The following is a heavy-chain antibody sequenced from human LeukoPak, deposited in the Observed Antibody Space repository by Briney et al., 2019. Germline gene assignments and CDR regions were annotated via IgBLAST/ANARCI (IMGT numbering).Heavy chain of an antibody. Sequence: PGGSLRLSCAASGFTFSSYSMNWVRQAPGKGLEWVSSISSSSSYIYYADSVKGRFTISRDNAKNSLYLQMNSLRAEDTAVYYCARDALLWFGELSFDYWGQGTLVTVSS. CDR3: ARDALLWFGELSFDY. CDR2: ISSSSSYI. CDR1: GFTFSSYS. D-gene: IGHD3-10*01. V-gene: IGHV3-21*01. J-gene: IGHJ4*02.